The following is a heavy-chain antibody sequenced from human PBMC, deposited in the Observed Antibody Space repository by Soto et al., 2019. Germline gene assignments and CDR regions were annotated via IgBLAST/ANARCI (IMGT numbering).Heavy chain of an antibody. Sequence: PSETLSLTCTVSGGSISSYYWSWIRQPPGKGLEWIGYIYYSGSTNYNPSLKSRVTISVDTSKSQFSLKLSSVTAADTAVYYCASSREETYYDFWSASGFDPWGQGTLVTVSS. D-gene: IGHD3-3*01. V-gene: IGHV4-59*08. CDR3: ASSREETYYDFWSASGFDP. J-gene: IGHJ5*02. CDR1: GGSISSYY. CDR2: IYYSGST.